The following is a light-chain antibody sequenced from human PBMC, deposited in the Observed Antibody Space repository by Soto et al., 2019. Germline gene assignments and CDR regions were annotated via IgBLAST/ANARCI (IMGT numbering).Light chain of an antibody. CDR1: QSLGIW. CDR3: QEYNGYSGT. CDR2: DAS. V-gene: IGKV1-5*01. Sequence: DIQMTQSPSTLSASVGDRVTITCRASQSLGIWLAWHQQKPGKAPKLLIYDASTLKSGVPSRFSGSGSGTKFTLTISSLQPDDFATYYCQEYNGYSGTFGQGTKVEVK. J-gene: IGKJ1*01.